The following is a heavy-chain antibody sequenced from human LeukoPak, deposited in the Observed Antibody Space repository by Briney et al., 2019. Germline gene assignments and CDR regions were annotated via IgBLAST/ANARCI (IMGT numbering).Heavy chain of an antibody. Sequence: SETLSLTCAVYGGSFSGYYWSWIRQPPGKGLEWIGYIYYSGSTNYNPSLKSRVTISVDTSKNQFSLKLSSVTAADTAVYYCARLPIEGTLDYWGQGTLVTVSS. J-gene: IGHJ4*02. CDR3: ARLPIEGTLDY. CDR2: IYYSGST. CDR1: GGSFSGYY. D-gene: IGHD1-14*01. V-gene: IGHV4-59*08.